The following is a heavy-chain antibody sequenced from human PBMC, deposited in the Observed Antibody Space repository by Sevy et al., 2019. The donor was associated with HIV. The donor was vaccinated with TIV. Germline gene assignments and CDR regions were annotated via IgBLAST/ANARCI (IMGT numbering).Heavy chain of an antibody. V-gene: IGHV3-7*01. J-gene: IGHJ4*02. Sequence: GGSLRLSCAASAFKFSDYWKSWVRQSPGKGLEWVATIKQDESEKYYVESVKGRFAITRDNGKNSVSLQMNGLRVEDTALYYCAREVGGFNWRPYYFDSWGQGTLVTVSS. D-gene: IGHD3-3*01. CDR1: AFKFSDYW. CDR3: AREVGGFNWRPYYFDS. CDR2: IKQDESEK.